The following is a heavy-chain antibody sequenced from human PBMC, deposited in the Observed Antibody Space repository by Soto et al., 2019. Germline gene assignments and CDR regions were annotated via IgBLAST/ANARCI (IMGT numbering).Heavy chain of an antibody. Sequence: ASVKVSCKASGYTFTSYGISWVRQAPGQGLEWMGWISAYNGNTNYAQKLQGRVTMTTDTSTSTAYMELRSLRSDDTAVYYCARDDQQLVRDYYYYGMDVWGQGTTVTVSS. CDR1: GYTFTSYG. CDR3: ARDDQQLVRDYYYYGMDV. J-gene: IGHJ6*02. CDR2: ISAYNGNT. V-gene: IGHV1-18*04. D-gene: IGHD6-13*01.